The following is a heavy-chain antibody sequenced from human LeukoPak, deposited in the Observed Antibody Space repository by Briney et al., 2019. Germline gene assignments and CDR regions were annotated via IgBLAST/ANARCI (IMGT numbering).Heavy chain of an antibody. Sequence: ASVKVSCKASGGTFSSYAISWVRQAPGQGLEWMGGIIPILGTANYAQKFQGRVTITADKSTSTAYMELSSLRSEDTAVYYCARDLRDSSGYYDGYYFDYWGQGTLVTVSS. J-gene: IGHJ4*02. CDR1: GGTFSSYA. CDR3: ARDLRDSSGYYDGYYFDY. CDR2: IIPILGTA. D-gene: IGHD3-22*01. V-gene: IGHV1-69*10.